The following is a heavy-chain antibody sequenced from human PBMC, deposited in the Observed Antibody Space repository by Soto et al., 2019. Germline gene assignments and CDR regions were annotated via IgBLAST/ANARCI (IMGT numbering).Heavy chain of an antibody. CDR2: TXTGTAXI. CDR3: ARGDSFQYWFDP. CDR1: GSIFTKHV. J-gene: IGHJ5*02. V-gene: IGHV1-3*04. D-gene: IGHD2-21*01. Sequence: XSVKVSCKTSGSIFTKHVVYWLRQGPGQRLDWMRSTXTGTAXIEYSQTFQGXXTITGDTXXTTASMELSGLRPHDSLIYYCARGDSFQYWFDPCGQGTLVTVSS.